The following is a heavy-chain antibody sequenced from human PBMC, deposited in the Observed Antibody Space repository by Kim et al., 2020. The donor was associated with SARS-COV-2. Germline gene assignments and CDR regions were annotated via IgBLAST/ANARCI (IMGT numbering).Heavy chain of an antibody. V-gene: IGHV1-18*01. CDR3: ARVRNGEDDFWSGYPDY. D-gene: IGHD3-3*01. J-gene: IGHJ4*02. CDR2: ISAYNGNT. Sequence: ASVKVSCKASGYTFTSYGISWVRQAPGQGLEWMGWISAYNGNTNYAQKLQGRVTMTTDTSTSTAYMELRSLRSDDTAVYYCARVRNGEDDFWSGYPDYWGQGTLVTVSS. CDR1: GYTFTSYG.